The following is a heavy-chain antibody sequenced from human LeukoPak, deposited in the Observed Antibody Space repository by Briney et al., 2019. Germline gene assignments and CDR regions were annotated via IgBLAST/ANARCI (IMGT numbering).Heavy chain of an antibody. V-gene: IGHV3-23*01. J-gene: IGHJ4*02. Sequence: GGSLRLSYAASGFTFSGYAMSWVRQAPGKGLEWVSGISIGGDYTYYADSVQGRFTISRDNSKNTLFLQMSNLRAEDTAKYYCAKLHSATKTADFDNWGQGSLVIVSS. D-gene: IGHD2-21*01. CDR3: AKLHSATKTADFDN. CDR1: GFTFSGYA. CDR2: ISIGGDYT.